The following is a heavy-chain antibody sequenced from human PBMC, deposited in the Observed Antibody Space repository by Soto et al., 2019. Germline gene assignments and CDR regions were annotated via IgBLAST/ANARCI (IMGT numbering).Heavy chain of an antibody. Sequence: LXLSCGSSGFTFTFYGMSWFGQAPVKGLQWVSGITGSGDITYYADSMKDRFTISRDNSKNTLYLQMNSLRAEDTAVYYCAKEEDSGGYKGFSFDLWGQGALVTVSS. J-gene: IGHJ4*02. D-gene: IGHD3-22*01. CDR3: AKEEDSGGYKGFSFDL. CDR2: ITGSGDIT. V-gene: IGHV3-23*01. CDR1: GFTFTFYG.